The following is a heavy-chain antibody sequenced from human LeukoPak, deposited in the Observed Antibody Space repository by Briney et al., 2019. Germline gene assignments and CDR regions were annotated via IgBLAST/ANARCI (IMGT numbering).Heavy chain of an antibody. CDR1: GYTFTSYY. CDR2: INPSGGST. D-gene: IGHD1-26*01. V-gene: IGHV1-46*01. Sequence: ASVKVSCKASGYTFTSYYLHWVRQAPVQGLEWMGIINPSGGSTSYAQKFQDRVTMTRDTSTSTVYLELSSLRSEDTAMYYCARRGSYYNVADYWGQGTLVTVSP. J-gene: IGHJ4*02. CDR3: ARRGSYYNVADY.